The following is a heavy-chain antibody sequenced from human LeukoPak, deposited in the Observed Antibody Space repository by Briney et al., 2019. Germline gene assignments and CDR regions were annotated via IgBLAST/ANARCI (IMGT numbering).Heavy chain of an antibody. CDR1: GYTFTNYG. D-gene: IGHD6-19*01. CDR3: AKDGYSSDWYPLDAFDI. CDR2: ISAYNGNT. Sequence: GASVKVSCKASGYTFTNYGISWVRPAPGQGLAWMGWISAYNGNTKYAQKLQGRVTMTTDTPTSTAYMELRSLRSDDTAVYYCAKDGYSSDWYPLDAFDIWGQGTMVTVSS. J-gene: IGHJ3*02. V-gene: IGHV1-18*01.